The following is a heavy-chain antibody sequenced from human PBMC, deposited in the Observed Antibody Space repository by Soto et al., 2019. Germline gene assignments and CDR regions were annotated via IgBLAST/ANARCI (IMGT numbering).Heavy chain of an antibody. D-gene: IGHD3-10*01. J-gene: IGHJ4*02. CDR3: ATGPLNKLWFGEFYFDY. V-gene: IGHV1-24*01. CDR1: GYTFTSYY. CDR2: FDPEDGET. Sequence: EASVKVSCKASGYTFTSYYIQWVRQAPGQGLEWMGGFDPEDGETIYAQKFQGRVTMTEDTSTDTAYMELSSLRSEDTAVYYCATGPLNKLWFGEFYFDYWGQGTLVTVSS.